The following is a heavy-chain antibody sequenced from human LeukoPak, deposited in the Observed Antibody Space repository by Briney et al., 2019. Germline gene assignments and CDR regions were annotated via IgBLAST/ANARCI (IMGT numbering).Heavy chain of an antibody. CDR1: GLTFSSYG. CDR3: AREAALVGWGLSY. Sequence: GGSLRLSCAASGLTFSSYGMHWVRQAPGKGLEWVAVIWYDGSNKYYADSVKGRFTISRDNSKNTLYLQMNSLRAEDTAVYYCAREAALVGWGLSYWGQGTLVTVSS. J-gene: IGHJ4*02. D-gene: IGHD2-15*01. CDR2: IWYDGSNK. V-gene: IGHV3-33*01.